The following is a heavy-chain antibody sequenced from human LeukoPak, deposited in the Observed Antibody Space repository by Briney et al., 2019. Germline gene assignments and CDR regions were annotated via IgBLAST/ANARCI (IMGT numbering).Heavy chain of an antibody. D-gene: IGHD2-15*01. J-gene: IGHJ3*02. V-gene: IGHV3-21*01. CDR2: ISSSSSYI. CDR3: ARFPIIVVEDAFDI. Sequence: PGGSLRLSCAASGFTFSSYSMNWVRQAPGKGLEWVSSISSSSSYIYYADSVKGRFTISRDNAKNSLYLQMNSLRAEDTAVYYCARFPIIVVEDAFDIWGQGTMVTVSS. CDR1: GFTFSSYS.